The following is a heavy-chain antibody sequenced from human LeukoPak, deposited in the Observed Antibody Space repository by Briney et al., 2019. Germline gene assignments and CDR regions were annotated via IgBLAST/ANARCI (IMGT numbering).Heavy chain of an antibody. J-gene: IGHJ4*02. CDR1: GFTFSSYW. D-gene: IGHD2-2*01. V-gene: IGHV3-7*01. CDR2: IKQDGSEK. CDR3: AKVQRSTSLAGCFDY. Sequence: PGGSLRLSCAASGFTFSSYWMSWVRQAPGKGLEWVANIKQDGSEKYYVDSVKGRFTISRDNAKNSLYLQMNSLRAEDTAVYYCAKVQRSTSLAGCFDYWGQGTLVTVSS.